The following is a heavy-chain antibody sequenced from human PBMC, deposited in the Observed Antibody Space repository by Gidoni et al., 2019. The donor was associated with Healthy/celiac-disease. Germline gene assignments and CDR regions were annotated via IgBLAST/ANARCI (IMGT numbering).Heavy chain of an antibody. D-gene: IGHD3-22*01. J-gene: IGHJ6*02. CDR2: IWYDGSNK. CDR1: GFTFSSYG. CDR3: ARGGTMIVLYYGMDV. V-gene: IGHV3-33*01. Sequence: QVQLVESGGGVVQPGWSLRLSCAASGFTFSSYGMHWVRQAPGKGLEWVAVIWYDGSNKYYADSVKGRFTISRDNSKNTLYLQMNSLRAEDTAVYYCARGGTMIVLYYGMDVWGQGTTVTVSS.